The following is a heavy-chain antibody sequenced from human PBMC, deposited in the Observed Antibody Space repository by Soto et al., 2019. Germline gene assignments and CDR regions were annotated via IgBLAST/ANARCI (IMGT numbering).Heavy chain of an antibody. D-gene: IGHD2-2*01. V-gene: IGHV1-69*06. Sequence: ASVKVSCKASGGTFSSYAISWVRRAPGQGLEWMGGIIPIFGTANYAQKFQGRVTITADKSTSTAYMELSSLRSEDTAVYYCARVTVVPAAVNWFDPWGQGTLVTVSS. CDR3: ARVTVVPAAVNWFDP. J-gene: IGHJ5*02. CDR2: IIPIFGTA. CDR1: GGTFSSYA.